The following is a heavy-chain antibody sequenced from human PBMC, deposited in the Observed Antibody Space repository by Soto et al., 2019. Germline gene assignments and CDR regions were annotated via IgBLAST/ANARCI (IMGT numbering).Heavy chain of an antibody. CDR3: ARWEVGGRVPANYNWFDP. CDR2: ISAYNGNT. CDR1: GYTFTSYG. V-gene: IGHV1-18*01. Sequence: QVQLVQSGAEVKKHGASVKVSCKASGYTFTSYGISWVRQAPGQGLEWVGWISAYNGNTNYAQKLQGRVTMTTDTSTSTAYMELRSLRSDDTAVYYCARWEVGGRVPANYNWFDPWGQGTLVTVSS. D-gene: IGHD2-2*01. J-gene: IGHJ5*02.